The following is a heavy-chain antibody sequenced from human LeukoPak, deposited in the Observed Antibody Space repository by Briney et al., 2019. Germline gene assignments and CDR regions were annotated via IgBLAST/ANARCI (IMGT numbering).Heavy chain of an antibody. CDR3: AREGGNSTSWGYFDY. J-gene: IGHJ4*02. CDR1: GFTFRGYT. D-gene: IGHD6-13*01. CDR2: ISWDGNKK. V-gene: IGHV3-30*04. Sequence: PGRSLILSCGASGFTFRGYTMHWVRQAPGKGLQWVAVISWDGNKKFYADSVEGRFTISRDNSKNTLSLQMNSLRLEDTALYYCAREGGNSTSWGYFDYWGQASLVSVSS.